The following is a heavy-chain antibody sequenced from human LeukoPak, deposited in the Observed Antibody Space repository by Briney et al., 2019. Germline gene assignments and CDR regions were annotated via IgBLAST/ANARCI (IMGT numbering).Heavy chain of an antibody. Sequence: GGSLRLSCAASGFTFSSYAMSWVRQAPGKGLEWVSAISGSGGSTYYADSVKGRLTISRDNSKNTLYLQMNSLRAEDTAVYYCAKGRGIVVVPAAHFDYWGQGTLVTVSS. J-gene: IGHJ4*02. D-gene: IGHD2-2*01. V-gene: IGHV3-23*01. CDR2: ISGSGGST. CDR3: AKGRGIVVVPAAHFDY. CDR1: GFTFSSYA.